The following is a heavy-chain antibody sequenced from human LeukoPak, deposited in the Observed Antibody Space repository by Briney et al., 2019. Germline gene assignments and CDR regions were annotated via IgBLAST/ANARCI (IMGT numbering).Heavy chain of an antibody. Sequence: SVKVSCKASGGAFSSYAISWVRQAPGQGLEWMGGIIPIFGTANYAQKFQGRVTITADESTSTAYMELSSLRSEDTAVYYCASLLRPGITYDAFDIWGQGTMVTVSS. CDR1: GGAFSSYA. CDR2: IIPIFGTA. CDR3: ASLLRPGITYDAFDI. D-gene: IGHD3-3*01. V-gene: IGHV1-69*13. J-gene: IGHJ3*02.